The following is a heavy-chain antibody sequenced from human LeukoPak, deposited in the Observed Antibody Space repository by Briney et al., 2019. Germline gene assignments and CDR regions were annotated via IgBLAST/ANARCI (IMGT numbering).Heavy chain of an antibody. CDR3: ASTGIAAAGSDY. D-gene: IGHD6-13*01. CDR1: AGSISSGSYY. Sequence: SETLSLTCTVSAGSISSGSYYWRWIRQPAGKGLEWIGRIYTSGSTNYNPSLKSRVTISVDTSKNQFSLKLSSVTAADTAVYYCASTGIAAAGSDYWGQGTLVTVSS. J-gene: IGHJ4*02. CDR2: IYTSGST. V-gene: IGHV4-61*02.